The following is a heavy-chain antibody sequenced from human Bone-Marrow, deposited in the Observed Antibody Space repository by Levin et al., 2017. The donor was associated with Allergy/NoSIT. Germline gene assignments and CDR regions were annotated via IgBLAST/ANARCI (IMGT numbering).Heavy chain of an antibody. V-gene: IGHV3-13*01. CDR1: GFILGLYD. Sequence: PGGSLRLSCVASGFILGLYDMHWVRQPTGKGLEWVLGIGDSGDTYYPGSVKGRFTVSREDAKSTMYLQMNSLRAGDTAVYYCARKKWLGAFDIWGQGTMVTVSS. J-gene: IGHJ3*02. CDR2: IGDSGDT. D-gene: IGHD6-19*01. CDR3: ARKKWLGAFDI.